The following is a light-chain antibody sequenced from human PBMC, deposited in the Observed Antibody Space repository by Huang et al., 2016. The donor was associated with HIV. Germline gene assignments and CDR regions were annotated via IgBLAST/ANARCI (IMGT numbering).Light chain of an antibody. J-gene: IGKJ4*01. V-gene: IGKV3-20*01. CDR2: TAS. Sequence: EIVLTQSPGTLSLSPGERATLSCRASQSVSSSYLAWYQQKPGQAPRLLVYTASSRATGIPDRFSGSGSGTDCTLTISRLEPEDFAVYYCQQYDTSPPKLTFGGGTKVEIK. CDR3: QQYDTSPPKLT. CDR1: QSVSSSY.